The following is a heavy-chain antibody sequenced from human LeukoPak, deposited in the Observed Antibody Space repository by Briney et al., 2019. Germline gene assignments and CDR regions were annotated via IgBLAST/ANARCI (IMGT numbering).Heavy chain of an antibody. CDR1: GYTFTSYY. Sequence: ASVKVSCKASGYTFTSYYMHWVRQAPGQGLEWMGIINPSGGSTSYAQKFQGRVTITADESTSTAYMELSSLRSEDTAVYYCAREDTAMAPTYWGQGTMVTVSS. CDR2: INPSGGST. D-gene: IGHD5-18*01. J-gene: IGHJ3*01. CDR3: AREDTAMAPTY. V-gene: IGHV1-46*01.